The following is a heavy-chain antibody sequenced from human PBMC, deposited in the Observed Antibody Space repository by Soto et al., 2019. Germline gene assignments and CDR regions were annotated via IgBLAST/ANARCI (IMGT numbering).Heavy chain of an antibody. CDR1: GYTFTGYY. CDR3: VRLYSSSSTVSDAFDI. D-gene: IGHD6-6*01. J-gene: IGHJ3*02. Sequence: ASVKVSCKASGYTFTGYYMHWVRQAPGQGLEWMGWINPNSGGTNYAQKLQGWVTMTRDTSISTAYMELSRLRSDDTAVYYCVRLYSSSSTVSDAFDIWGQGTMVTVSS. CDR2: INPNSGGT. V-gene: IGHV1-2*04.